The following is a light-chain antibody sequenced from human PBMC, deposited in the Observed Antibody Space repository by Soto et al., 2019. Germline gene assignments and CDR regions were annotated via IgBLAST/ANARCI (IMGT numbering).Light chain of an antibody. Sequence: EIVMTQSPATLSVSPGERVTLSFGARQSVGSNLAWYQQKPGQAPRLLIYGASTRATGIPARFSGSGSETEFTLTISSLQAEDSAVYFCQQYNNWPTWTFGQGTKVDIK. CDR1: QSVGSN. V-gene: IGKV3-15*01. J-gene: IGKJ1*01. CDR2: GAS. CDR3: QQYNNWPTWT.